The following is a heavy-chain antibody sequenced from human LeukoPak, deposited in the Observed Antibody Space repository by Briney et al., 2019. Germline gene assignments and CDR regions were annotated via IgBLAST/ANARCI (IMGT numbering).Heavy chain of an antibody. CDR3: AREGVHSFDY. V-gene: IGHV4-61*02. D-gene: IGHD1-1*01. J-gene: IGHJ4*02. CDR1: GGSISSGSYY. CDR2: IYTSGST. Sequence: ASETLSLTCTVSGGSISSGSYYWSWIRQPAGKGLEWIGRIYTSGSTNYNPSLKSRVTISVDTSKNQFSLKLSSVTAADTAVYYCAREGVHSFDYWGQGTLVTVSS.